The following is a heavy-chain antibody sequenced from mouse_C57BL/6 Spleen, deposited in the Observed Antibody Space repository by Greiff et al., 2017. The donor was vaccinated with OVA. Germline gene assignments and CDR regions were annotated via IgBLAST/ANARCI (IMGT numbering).Heavy chain of an antibody. CDR1: GYTFTSYW. J-gene: IGHJ4*01. Sequence: VLLQQPGAELVKPGASVKMSCKASGYTFTSYWITWVKQRPGQGLEWIGDIYPGSGSTNYNEKFKSKATLTVDTSSSTAYMQLSSLTSEDSAVYYGARGGLGGGGYAMDYWGQGTSVTVSS. D-gene: IGHD4-1*01. CDR2: IYPGSGST. V-gene: IGHV1-55*01. CDR3: ARGGLGGGGYAMDY.